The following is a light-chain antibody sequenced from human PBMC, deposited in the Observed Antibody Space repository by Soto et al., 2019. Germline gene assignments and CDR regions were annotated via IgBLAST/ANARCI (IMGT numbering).Light chain of an antibody. CDR3: MQSIQPPLT. CDR2: EVS. Sequence: DIVMTQTPLSLSVTPGQPASISCKSSQSLLHSDGKTYLYWYLQKPGQPPQLLIYEVSNRFSGGPDRFSSSGAETYFTLIISRVEAQYVGVYYCMQSIQPPLTFGGGTKVEIK. CDR1: QSLLHSDGKTY. J-gene: IGKJ4*01. V-gene: IGKV2D-29*01.